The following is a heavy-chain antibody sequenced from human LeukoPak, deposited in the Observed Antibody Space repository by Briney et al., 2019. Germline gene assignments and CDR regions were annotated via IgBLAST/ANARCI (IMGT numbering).Heavy chain of an antibody. J-gene: IGHJ4*02. CDR2: INHSGST. CDR1: GGSFSGYY. V-gene: IGHV4-34*01. CDR3: ARLTLWFGAPD. D-gene: IGHD3-10*01. Sequence: SETLSLTCAVSGGSFSGYYWSWIRQPPGKGLEWIGEINHSGSTNYNPSLKSRVTISVDTSKNQFSLKLGSVTAADTAVYYCARLTLWFGAPDWGQGTLVTVSS.